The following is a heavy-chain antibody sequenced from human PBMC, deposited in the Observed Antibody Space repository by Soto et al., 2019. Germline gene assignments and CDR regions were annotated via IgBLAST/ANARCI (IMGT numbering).Heavy chain of an antibody. J-gene: IGHJ6*02. D-gene: IGHD6-13*01. V-gene: IGHV3-21*01. CDR3: ARSVRAGFYYYHGMDV. Sequence: PGGSLRLSCAASGFTFSSYSMNWARQAPGKGLEWVSSISSSSSYIYYADSVKGRFTISRDNAKNSLYLQMNSLRAEDTAVYYCARSVRAGFYYYHGMDVWGHGTTVTVS. CDR2: ISSSSSYI. CDR1: GFTFSSYS.